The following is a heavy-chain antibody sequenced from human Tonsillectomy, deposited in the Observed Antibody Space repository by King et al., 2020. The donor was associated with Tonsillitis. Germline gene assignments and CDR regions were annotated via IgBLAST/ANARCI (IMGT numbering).Heavy chain of an antibody. Sequence: VQLVESGGGLVQPGGSLRLSCAASGFTFSSYEMNLVRQSPGKGLEWVSYISSSGSTIYYADSVKGRFTISRDSAKNSLYLQMNSLRAEDTAFYYCARVTMIRGVIAAFDIWGQGTMVTVSS. CDR3: ARVTMIRGVIAAFDI. CDR1: GFTFSSYE. D-gene: IGHD3-10*01. CDR2: ISSSGSTI. V-gene: IGHV3-48*03. J-gene: IGHJ3*02.